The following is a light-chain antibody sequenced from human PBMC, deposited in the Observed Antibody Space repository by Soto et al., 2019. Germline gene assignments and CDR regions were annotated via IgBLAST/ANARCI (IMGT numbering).Light chain of an antibody. CDR2: AAS. Sequence: DIPLTQSPSFLSASVGDRVTITCRASQDVSRYLAWYQQKPGKAPNLLIYAASTLQSGVPSRFSDSGSGTEFTLTISSLQPEDFATYYCQQLNSYVFTFGPGTKVDIK. J-gene: IGKJ3*01. V-gene: IGKV1-9*01. CDR3: QQLNSYVFT. CDR1: QDVSRY.